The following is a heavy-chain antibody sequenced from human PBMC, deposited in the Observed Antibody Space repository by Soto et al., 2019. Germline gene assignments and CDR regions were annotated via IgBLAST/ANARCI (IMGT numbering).Heavy chain of an antibody. Sequence: GGSLRLSCAASGFTFSSYAMHWVRQAPGKGLEWVAVISYDGSNKYYADSVKGRFTISRDNSKNTLYLQMNSLRAEDTAVYYCARDGDEGYSSGWYVGYFDYWGQGTLVTVSS. CDR2: ISYDGSNK. CDR1: GFTFSSYA. CDR3: ARDGDEGYSSGWYVGYFDY. J-gene: IGHJ4*02. V-gene: IGHV3-30-3*01. D-gene: IGHD6-19*01.